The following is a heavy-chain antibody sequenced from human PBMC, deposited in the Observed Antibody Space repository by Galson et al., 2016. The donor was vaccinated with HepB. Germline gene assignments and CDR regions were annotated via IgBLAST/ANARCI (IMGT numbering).Heavy chain of an antibody. CDR3: VRPTSSNLYTFEF. V-gene: IGHV3-23*01. CDR1: GFAFSDYA. J-gene: IGHJ4*02. Sequence: SLRLSCAASGFAFSDYAMSWVRQAPGKGLEWVASVSGSGRSTYYADSVKGRFTVSRDTSKTTLYLQMNSLRVEDTAVYYCVRPTSSNLYTFEFWGQGTLVTVSS. D-gene: IGHD6-13*01. CDR2: VSGSGRST.